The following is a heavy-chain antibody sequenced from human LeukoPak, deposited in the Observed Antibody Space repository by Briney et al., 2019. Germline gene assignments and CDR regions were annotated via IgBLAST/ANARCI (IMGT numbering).Heavy chain of an antibody. J-gene: IGHJ4*02. V-gene: IGHV1-46*01. CDR3: ARTNSGSYPCGY. CDR1: GYTFTSYY. D-gene: IGHD1-26*01. CDR2: VNPSDGST. Sequence: ASVKVSCKASGYTFTSYYMHWVRQAPGQGLEWMGIVNPSDGSTTYAQKFQGRVTMTSDTSTSTVYMELSSLRSEDTAVYSCARTNSGSYPCGYWGQGTLVTVSS.